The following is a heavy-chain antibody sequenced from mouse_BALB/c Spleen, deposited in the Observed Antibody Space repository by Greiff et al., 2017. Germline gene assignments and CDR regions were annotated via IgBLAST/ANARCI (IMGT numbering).Heavy chain of an antibody. Sequence: EVKLVESGGGLVKPGGSLKLSCAASGFTFSDYYMYWVRQTPEKRLEWVATISDGGSYTYYPDSVKGRFTISRDNAKNNLYLQMSSLKSEDTAMYYCARGGSYYYGSSYAPFAYWGQGTLVTVSA. V-gene: IGHV5-4*02. CDR3: ARGGSYYYGSSYAPFAY. J-gene: IGHJ3*01. D-gene: IGHD1-1*01. CDR1: GFTFSDYY. CDR2: ISDGGSYT.